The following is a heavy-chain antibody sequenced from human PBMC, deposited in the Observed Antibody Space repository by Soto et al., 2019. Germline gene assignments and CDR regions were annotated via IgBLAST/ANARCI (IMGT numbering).Heavy chain of an antibody. CDR1: GGSISSYY. CDR3: ARADPDYYYYGMDV. J-gene: IGHJ6*02. Sequence: SETLSLTCTVSGGSISSYYWSWIRQPPGKGLEWIGYIYYSGSTNYNPSLKSRVTISVDTSKNQFSLKLSSVTAADTAVYYCARADPDYYYYGMDVWGQGITVTVSS. CDR2: IYYSGST. V-gene: IGHV4-59*01.